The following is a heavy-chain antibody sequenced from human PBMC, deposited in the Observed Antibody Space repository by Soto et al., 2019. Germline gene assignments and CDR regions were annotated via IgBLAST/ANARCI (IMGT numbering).Heavy chain of an antibody. V-gene: IGHV5-51*01. CDR1: GYSFTSYW. J-gene: IGHJ4*02. CDR3: ARHKEPSYDILTGYYPSPFDY. D-gene: IGHD3-9*01. CDR2: IYPGDSDT. Sequence: PGESLKISCKGSGYSFTSYWIGWVRQMPGKGLEWMGIIYPGDSDTRYSPSFQGQVTISADKSISTAYLQWSSLKASDTAMYYCARHKEPSYDILTGYYPSPFDYWGQGTLVTVSS.